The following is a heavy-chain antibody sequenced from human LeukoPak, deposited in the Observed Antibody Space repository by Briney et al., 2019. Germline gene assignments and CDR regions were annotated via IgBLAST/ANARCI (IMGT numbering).Heavy chain of an antibody. Sequence: ASVKVSCKASGYTFTSYGISWVRQAPGQGLEWMGWISAYNGNTNYAQKLQGRVTMTTDTSTSTAYMELRSLRSDDTAVYYCARSDIVVVPAAYSKQWLEPEDWGQGTLVTVSS. CDR3: ARSDIVVVPAAYSKQWLEPED. V-gene: IGHV1-18*01. CDR1: GYTFTSYG. CDR2: ISAYNGNT. J-gene: IGHJ4*02. D-gene: IGHD2-2*01.